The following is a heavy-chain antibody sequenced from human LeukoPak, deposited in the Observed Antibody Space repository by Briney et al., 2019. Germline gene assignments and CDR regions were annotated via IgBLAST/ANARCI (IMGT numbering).Heavy chain of an antibody. D-gene: IGHD1-26*01. CDR2: IYYSGST. Sequence: SQTLSLTCTVSGGSFSSGGYYWSWIRQHPGKGLELIGYIYYSGSTYYNPSLKSRVTISVDTSKNQFSLKLSSVTAADTAVYYCAIQVGDPMAGYFDYWGQGTLVTVSS. J-gene: IGHJ4*02. CDR3: AIQVGDPMAGYFDY. V-gene: IGHV4-31*03. CDR1: GGSFSSGGYY.